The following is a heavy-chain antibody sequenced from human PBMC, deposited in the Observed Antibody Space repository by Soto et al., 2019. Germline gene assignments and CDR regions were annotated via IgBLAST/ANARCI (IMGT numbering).Heavy chain of an antibody. D-gene: IGHD3-3*01. CDR2: IYWDGDK. CDR3: AHGATMTIFGLIIDNGIWFDP. CDR1: GFSLSTSGAA. V-gene: IGHV2-5*02. J-gene: IGHJ5*02. Sequence: QINLIESGPTLVKPTQTLTLTCTFSGFSLSTSGAAVGWVRQPPGRALEWLALIYWDGDKRYNASLGNRLTITKDTSMNQVVLTLTNVDPADTATYYCAHGATMTIFGLIIDNGIWFDPWGQGTRVIVSS.